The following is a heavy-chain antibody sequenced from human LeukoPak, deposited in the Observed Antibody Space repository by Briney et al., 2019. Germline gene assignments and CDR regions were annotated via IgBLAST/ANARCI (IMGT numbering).Heavy chain of an antibody. V-gene: IGHV3-74*01. J-gene: IGHJ4*02. CDR3: ARDLAWGAFDY. Sequence: GGSLRLSCAASGFTFSAYWMHWVRQVPGKGLVWVSRINNDGTATFFADSVKGRFTISRDNAKNTLYLQMNSLRVEDTAVYYCARDLAWGAFDYWGQGTLVTVSS. D-gene: IGHD7-27*01. CDR2: INNDGTAT. CDR1: GFTFSAYW.